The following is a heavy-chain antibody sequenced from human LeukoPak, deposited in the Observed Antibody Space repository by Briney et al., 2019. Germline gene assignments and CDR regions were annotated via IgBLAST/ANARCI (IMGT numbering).Heavy chain of an antibody. CDR2: IYYSGST. CDR1: GGSISSSSYY. D-gene: IGHD6-19*01. J-gene: IGHJ4*02. Sequence: SETLSLTCTVSGGSISSSSYYWGWIRQPPGKGLEWIGSIYYSGSTYYNPSPKSRVTISVDTSKNQFSLKLSSVTAADTAVYYCASPGYSSGWSLSAPYYYFDYWGQGTLVTVSS. V-gene: IGHV4-39*01. CDR3: ASPGYSSGWSLSAPYYYFDY.